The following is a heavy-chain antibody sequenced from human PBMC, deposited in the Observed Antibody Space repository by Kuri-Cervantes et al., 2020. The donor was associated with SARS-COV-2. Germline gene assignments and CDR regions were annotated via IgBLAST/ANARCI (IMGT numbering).Heavy chain of an antibody. CDR1: GFTFSSYW. Sequence: GGSLRLSCAASGFTFSSYWMHWVRQAPGKGLVWVSRINSDGSSTSYADSVKGRFTISRDSAKNTLYLQIDSLRDEDTAVYYCGGIFDYWGQGTLVTVSS. J-gene: IGHJ4*02. D-gene: IGHD3-9*01. CDR3: GGIFDY. CDR2: INSDGSST. V-gene: IGHV3-74*01.